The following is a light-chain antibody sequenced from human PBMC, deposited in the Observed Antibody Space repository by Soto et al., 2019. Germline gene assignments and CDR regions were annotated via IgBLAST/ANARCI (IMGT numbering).Light chain of an antibody. Sequence: EIVMTQSPDTLSVSPGERATLSCRASQSVDNNLAWYQQKPGQAPRLLIYVASTRAPGIPARFSGSGSGAEFTLTISSLQSEDFAVYYCHQYHNWPPITFGQGTRLEIK. V-gene: IGKV3-15*01. CDR2: VAS. J-gene: IGKJ5*01. CDR1: QSVDNN. CDR3: HQYHNWPPIT.